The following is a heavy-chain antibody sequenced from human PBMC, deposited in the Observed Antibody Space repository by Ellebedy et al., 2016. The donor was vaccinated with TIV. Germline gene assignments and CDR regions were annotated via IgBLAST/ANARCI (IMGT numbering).Heavy chain of an antibody. J-gene: IGHJ4*02. CDR1: GYNFALYW. CDR2: IDPNDPRESYK. CDR3: ARQALQDFSSGYYMGTYFDL. V-gene: IGHV5-10-1*01. Sequence: GESLKTSXEGSGYNFALYWISWVRQKPGKGLEWMGRIDPNDPRESYKSYSPSFQGHVSISADKSLSTAYLQWSSLKASDTAIYFCARQALQDFSSGYYMGTYFDLWGQGTLVTVSS. D-gene: IGHD3-3*01.